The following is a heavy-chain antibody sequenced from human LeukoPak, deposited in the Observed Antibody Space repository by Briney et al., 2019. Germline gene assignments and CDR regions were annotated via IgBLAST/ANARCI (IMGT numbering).Heavy chain of an antibody. D-gene: IGHD6-19*01. CDR2: ISGSGGST. Sequence: PGGSLRLSCVASGFTFSSYAMSWVRQAPGKGLQWVSGISGSGGSTYYADSVKGRFTISRDNSMNTLFLQMNSLRAEDTAVYYCAKAEKKGSSRPFNYWGQGSLLTVSS. CDR3: AKAEKKGSSRPFNY. CDR1: GFTFSSYA. J-gene: IGHJ4*02. V-gene: IGHV3-23*01.